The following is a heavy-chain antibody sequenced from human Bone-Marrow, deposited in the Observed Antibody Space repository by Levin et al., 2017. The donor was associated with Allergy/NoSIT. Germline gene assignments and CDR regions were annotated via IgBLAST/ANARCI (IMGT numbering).Heavy chain of an antibody. Sequence: GGSLRLSCAASGFTFSSYSMNWVRQAPGKGLEWVSSISSSSSYIYYADSVKGRFTISRDNAKNSLYLQMNSLRAEDTAVYYCARDRDDYGDYVFDYWGQGTLVTVSS. V-gene: IGHV3-21*01. J-gene: IGHJ4*02. CDR3: ARDRDDYGDYVFDY. CDR2: ISSSSSYI. CDR1: GFTFSSYS. D-gene: IGHD4-17*01.